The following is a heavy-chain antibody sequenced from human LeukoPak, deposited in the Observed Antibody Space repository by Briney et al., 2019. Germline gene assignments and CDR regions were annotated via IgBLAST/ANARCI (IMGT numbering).Heavy chain of an antibody. D-gene: IGHD3-10*01. V-gene: IGHV3-74*01. CDR1: GFNLSSYW. Sequence: QPGGSLTLSCEASGFNLSSYWMHWVRQAPGKGLVWVSRINSDGSSTRYADSVKGRLTISRDNAKNSLYLQMNSLRAEDTAVYYCAREGRGDSGRLTRWFDPWGQGTLVTVSS. J-gene: IGHJ5*02. CDR3: AREGRGDSGRLTRWFDP. CDR2: INSDGSST.